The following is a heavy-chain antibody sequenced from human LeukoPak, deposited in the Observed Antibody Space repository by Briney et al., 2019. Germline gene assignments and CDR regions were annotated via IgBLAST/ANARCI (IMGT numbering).Heavy chain of an antibody. Sequence: GGSLRLSCAASGFTLSNHGMHWLRQAPGKGLEWVAVIWYDASSKYYADSVKGRFTTSRDISKNTLYLQMNSLRDEDTAVYYCAISGYCSGGSCYWFDPWGQGTLVTVSP. J-gene: IGHJ5*02. CDR1: GFTLSNHG. V-gene: IGHV3-33*01. D-gene: IGHD2-15*01. CDR2: IWYDASSK. CDR3: AISGYCSGGSCYWFDP.